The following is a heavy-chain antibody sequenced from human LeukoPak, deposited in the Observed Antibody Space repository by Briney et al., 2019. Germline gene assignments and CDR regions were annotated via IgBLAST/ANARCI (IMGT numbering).Heavy chain of an antibody. CDR2: IKQDGSEK. CDR3: AKGGRGNGEVY. Sequence: GGSLRLSCAVSGFTFSSYWMSWVRQAPGKGLEWVANIKQDGSEKNYVDSVKGRFTISRDNAKSSLFLQMNDLRAEDTAVYYCAKGGRGNGEVYWGQGALVTVSS. D-gene: IGHD2-8*01. J-gene: IGHJ4*02. V-gene: IGHV3-7*01. CDR1: GFTFSSYW.